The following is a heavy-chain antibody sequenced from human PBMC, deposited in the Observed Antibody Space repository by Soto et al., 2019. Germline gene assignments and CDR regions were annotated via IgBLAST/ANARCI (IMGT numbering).Heavy chain of an antibody. D-gene: IGHD4-17*01. CDR1: GFTFSNYW. V-gene: IGHV3-7*01. J-gene: IGHJ3*02. CDR3: ARLLGDLDAFDI. Sequence: GGSLRLSCAASGFTFSNYWMNWVRQAPGKGLEWVANINEDGSEKYYVDSAKGRFTISRDNAKNSLYLQMSSLRAEDTALYYCARLLGDLDAFDIWGQGTMVTVSS. CDR2: INEDGSEK.